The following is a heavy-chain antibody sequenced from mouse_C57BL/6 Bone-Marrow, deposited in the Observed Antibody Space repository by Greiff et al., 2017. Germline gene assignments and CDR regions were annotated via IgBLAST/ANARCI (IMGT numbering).Heavy chain of an antibody. V-gene: IGHV2-2*01. J-gene: IGHJ4*01. CDR3: ARRGYYSNYHYAMDY. CDR1: GFSLTSYG. D-gene: IGHD2-5*01. CDR2: IWSGGST. Sequence: VKLMESGPGLVQPSQSLSITCTVSGFSLTSYGVHWVRQSPGKGLEWLGVIWSGGSTDYNAAFISRLSISKDNSKSQVFFKMNSLQADDTAIYYCARRGYYSNYHYAMDYWGQGTSDTVSS.